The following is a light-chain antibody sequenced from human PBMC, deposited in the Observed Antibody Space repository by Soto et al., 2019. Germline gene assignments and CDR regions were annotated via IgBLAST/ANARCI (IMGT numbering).Light chain of an antibody. CDR3: CSYAGSYTYV. V-gene: IGLV2-11*01. Sequence: QSVLTQPRSVSGSPGQSVTISCTGTSSDVGGYNYVSRYQQHPGKAPKLMIYDVSKRPSGVPDRFSGSKSGNTASLTISGLQAEDEADYYCCSYAGSYTYVFVTGTKVTVL. J-gene: IGLJ1*01. CDR1: SSDVGGYNY. CDR2: DVS.